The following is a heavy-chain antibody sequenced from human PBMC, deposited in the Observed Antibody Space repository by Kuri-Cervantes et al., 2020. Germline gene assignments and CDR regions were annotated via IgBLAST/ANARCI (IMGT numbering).Heavy chain of an antibody. V-gene: IGHV4-59*12. CDR2: IYYSGST. CDR3: ARKAINYDILTGYFPSWFDP. CDR1: GGSISSYY. J-gene: IGHJ5*02. D-gene: IGHD3-9*01. Sequence: SETLSLTCTVSGGSISSYYWSWIRQPPGKGLEWIGYIYYSGSTNYNPSLKSRVTISVDTSKNQFSLKLGSVTAADTAVYYCARKAINYDILTGYFPSWFDPWGQGTLVTVSS.